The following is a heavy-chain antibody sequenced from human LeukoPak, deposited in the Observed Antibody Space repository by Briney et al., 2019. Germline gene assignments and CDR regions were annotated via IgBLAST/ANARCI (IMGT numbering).Heavy chain of an antibody. D-gene: IGHD6-13*01. CDR2: ISSSSSYI. CDR3: ARFPAAGNFDY. Sequence: PGGSLRVSCAASGFSFSSYSMNWVRQAPGKGLEWVSSISSSSSYIYYADSVKGRFTISRDNAKNSLYLQMTSLRAEDTAVYYCARFPAAGNFDYWGQGTLVTVSS. CDR1: GFSFSSYS. V-gene: IGHV3-21*01. J-gene: IGHJ4*02.